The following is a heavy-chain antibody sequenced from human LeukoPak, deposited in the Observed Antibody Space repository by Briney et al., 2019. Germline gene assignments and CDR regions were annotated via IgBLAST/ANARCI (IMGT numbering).Heavy chain of an antibody. V-gene: IGHV4-59*12. J-gene: IGHJ3*02. D-gene: IGHD3-22*01. CDR3: ARDPVRDAFDI. CDR1: GGSISSYY. Sequence: SETLSLTCTVSGGSISSYYWSWIRQPPGKGLEWIGYIYYSGSTNYNPSLKSRVTISVDTSKNQFSLKLSSVTAADTAVYYCARDPVRDAFDIWGQGTMVTVSS. CDR2: IYYSGST.